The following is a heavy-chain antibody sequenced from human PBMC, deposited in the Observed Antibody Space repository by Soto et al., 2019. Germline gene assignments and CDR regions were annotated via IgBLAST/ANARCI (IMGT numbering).Heavy chain of an antibody. CDR2: IYYSGST. Sequence: PSETLSRTCTVSGGSISSYYWSWIRQPPGKGLEWIGYIYYSGSTNYNPSLKSRVTISVDTSKNQFSLKLNSMTAADTAVYYCARHNYGSGSTYFDYWGQGTLVTVS. CDR1: GGSISSYY. D-gene: IGHD3-10*01. CDR3: ARHNYGSGSTYFDY. V-gene: IGHV4-59*08. J-gene: IGHJ4*02.